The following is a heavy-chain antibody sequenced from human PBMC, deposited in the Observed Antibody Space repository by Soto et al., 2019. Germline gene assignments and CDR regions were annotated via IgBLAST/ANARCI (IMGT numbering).Heavy chain of an antibody. CDR1: GASIYTYY. J-gene: IGHJ5*02. CDR3: ARGGYDFWSGYYMGDWFDP. CDR2: ISDGGST. V-gene: IGHV4-59*08. D-gene: IGHD3-3*01. Sequence: SETLSLTCNVSGASIYTYYWNWIRQSPGKGLEWIGYISDGGSTNYNPSLESRVTISVDTSKNQFSLKLSSVTAADTAVYYCARGGYDFWSGYYMGDWFDPWGQGTLVTVSS.